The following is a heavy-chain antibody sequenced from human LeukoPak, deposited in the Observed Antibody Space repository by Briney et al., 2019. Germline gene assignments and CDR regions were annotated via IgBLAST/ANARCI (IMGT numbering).Heavy chain of an antibody. CDR3: ARVLRGYSGYDLGLIQH. CDR1: GYTFIDHH. D-gene: IGHD5-12*01. CDR2: IDVKSGDT. Sequence: ASVKVSCKASGYTFIDHHMYWVRQAPGQGLEWMGWIDVKSGDTNYAQKFQGRFSMTRDTSISTAYMEVNSLTSDDTAVYYCARVLRGYSGYDLGLIQHWGQGTLVTVSS. J-gene: IGHJ1*01. V-gene: IGHV1-2*02.